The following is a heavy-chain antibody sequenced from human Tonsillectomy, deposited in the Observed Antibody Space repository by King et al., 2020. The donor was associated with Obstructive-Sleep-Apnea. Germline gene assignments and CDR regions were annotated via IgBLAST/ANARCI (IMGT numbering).Heavy chain of an antibody. Sequence: VQLVESGGGLVKPGGSLRLSCAASGFTFSSYSINWVRQAPGKGLEWVSSISSSSSYIYYADSVKDRFTISRDNAKNSLYLQMNSLRAEETAVYYCARDSRVATDYYGMDVWGQGTTVTVSS. V-gene: IGHV3-21*01. J-gene: IGHJ6*02. CDR3: ARDSRVATDYYGMDV. CDR2: ISSSSSYI. D-gene: IGHD5-12*01. CDR1: GFTFSSYS.